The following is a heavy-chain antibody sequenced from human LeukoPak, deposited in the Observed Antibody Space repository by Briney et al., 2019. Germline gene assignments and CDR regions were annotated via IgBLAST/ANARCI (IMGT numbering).Heavy chain of an antibody. CDR1: GGSISSYY. CDR2: ISYSGST. CDR3: ARVPFDTDSYYYYFGMDV. V-gene: IGHV4-59*12. J-gene: IGHJ6*02. Sequence: SETLSLTCTVSGGSISSYYWSWIRQPPGKGLEWIGYISYSGSTDYNPSLKSRVTISLDTSKNQFSLKLTSVTAADTAVYYCARVPFDTDSYYYYFGMDVWGQGTTVTVSS. D-gene: IGHD2-15*01.